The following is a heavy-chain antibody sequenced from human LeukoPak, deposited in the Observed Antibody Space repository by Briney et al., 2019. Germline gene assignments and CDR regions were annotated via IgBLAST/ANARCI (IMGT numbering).Heavy chain of an antibody. D-gene: IGHD6-13*01. CDR2: INPNRGGT. V-gene: IGHV1-2*02. J-gene: IGHJ3*02. Sequence: ASVRVSCKASGYTFTDYYIHWVRQAPGQGLEWMGWINPNRGGTNYAQKFQGRVTMTRDTSISTAYMELSRLTSDDTAVYYCAIEEAASGTNAFDIWGQGTMVTVSS. CDR3: AIEEAASGTNAFDI. CDR1: GYTFTDYY.